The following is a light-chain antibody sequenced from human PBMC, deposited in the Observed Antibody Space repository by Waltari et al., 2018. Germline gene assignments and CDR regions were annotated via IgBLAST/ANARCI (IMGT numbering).Light chain of an antibody. Sequence: DIVMTQSPDSLAAALGARATINCKSRESVLYSPNNKNYLAWYQQRPGQPPKLLIYWASTRESGVPDRFSGSGSGTDFTLTSSSLLAEDVAVYYCQQYYAIPRTFGQGTKVEIK. CDR3: QQYYAIPRT. J-gene: IGKJ1*01. CDR2: WAS. CDR1: ESVLYSPNNKNY. V-gene: IGKV4-1*01.